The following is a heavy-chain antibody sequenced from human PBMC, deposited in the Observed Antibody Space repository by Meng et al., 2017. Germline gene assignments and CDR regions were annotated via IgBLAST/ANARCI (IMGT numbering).Heavy chain of an antibody. CDR3: AREWGSGWYVMDY. CDR2: INPNSGGT. V-gene: IGHV1-2*06. D-gene: IGHD6-19*01. Sequence: VQVVQSGDEVKKPGASVKVSCKASGGTFSSYAISWVRQAPGQGLEWMGRINPNSGGTNYAQKFQGRVTMTRDTSISTAYMELSRLRSDDTAVYYCAREWGSGWYVMDYWGQGTLVTVSS. CDR1: GGTFSSYA. J-gene: IGHJ4*02.